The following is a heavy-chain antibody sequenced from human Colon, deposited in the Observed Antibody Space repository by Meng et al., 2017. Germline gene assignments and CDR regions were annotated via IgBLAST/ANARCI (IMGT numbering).Heavy chain of an antibody. CDR3: VRVRPGSCDY. CDR2: IKEDGTEK. CDR1: RFTFSVNW. Sequence: GGSLRLSCVASRFTFSVNWMGWVRQAPGKGLEWVAIIKEDGTEKYYVDSVKGRFTISRDNAKKSLYLQMNSLRVEDSAAYYFVRVRPGSCDYWGQGTLVTVSS. J-gene: IGHJ4*02. D-gene: IGHD1-26*01. V-gene: IGHV3-7*01.